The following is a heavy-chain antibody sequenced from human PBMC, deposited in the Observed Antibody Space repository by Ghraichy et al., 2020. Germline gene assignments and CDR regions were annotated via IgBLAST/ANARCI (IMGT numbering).Heavy chain of an antibody. CDR2: INQDGSEK. CDR1: GFTFSTYY. Sequence: GGSLRLSCAASGFTFSTYYMAWVRQAPGKGLECVSKINQDGSEKDYVDSVRGRFTISRDNAKNSLYLQMNSLRAEDTAIYYCARDPLFSAFDIWGQGAMVTVS. CDR3: ARDPLFSAFDI. J-gene: IGHJ3*02. V-gene: IGHV3-7*03.